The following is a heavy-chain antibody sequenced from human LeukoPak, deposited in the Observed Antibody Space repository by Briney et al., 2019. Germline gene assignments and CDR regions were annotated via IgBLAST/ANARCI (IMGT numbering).Heavy chain of an antibody. D-gene: IGHD3-10*01. V-gene: IGHV4-39*07. CDR3: ARGPRGPDRPPFDY. J-gene: IGHJ4*02. Sequence: SETLSLTCTVPGGSISSSSYYWGCIRQPPGKGRGGLGSIYYSGSTYYNPSLKSRVTISVDTSKNQFSLKLSSVTAADTAVYYCARGPRGPDRPPFDYWGQGTLVTVSS. CDR2: IYYSGST. CDR1: GGSISSSSYY.